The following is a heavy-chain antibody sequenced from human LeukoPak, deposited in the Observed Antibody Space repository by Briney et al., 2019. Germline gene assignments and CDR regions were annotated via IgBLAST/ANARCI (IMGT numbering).Heavy chain of an antibody. J-gene: IGHJ2*01. D-gene: IGHD3-3*01. CDR1: GGSISSYD. V-gene: IGHV4-59*01. CDR2: IYYSGST. CDR3: ARAGVVSNPNSYWYFDL. Sequence: PSETLSFTCTVSGGSISSYDWSWIRQPPGKGLDWIGYIYYSGSTNYNPSLESRVTISVDTSKNQFSLKLSSVTAADTAVYYCARAGVVSNPNSYWYFDLWGRGTLVTVSS.